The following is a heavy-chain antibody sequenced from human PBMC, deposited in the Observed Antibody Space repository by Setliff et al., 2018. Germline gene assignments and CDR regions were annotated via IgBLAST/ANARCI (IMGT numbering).Heavy chain of an antibody. CDR3: ARTSSGRYFDL. CDR1: GGTFSDYY. J-gene: IGHJ2*01. CDR2: INHRGST. Sequence: SETLSLTCAAYGGTFSDYYWTWIRQPPGKGLEWVGEINHRGSTNYSPSLKSRVTMSVDTSKNQFSLNLYSVTAADTAVYYCARTSSGRYFDLWGRGTLVTVSS. V-gene: IGHV4-34*01.